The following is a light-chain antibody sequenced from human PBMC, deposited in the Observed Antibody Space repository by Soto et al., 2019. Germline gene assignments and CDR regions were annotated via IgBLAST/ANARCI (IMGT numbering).Light chain of an antibody. CDR1: QNINDL. J-gene: IGKJ1*01. Sequence: DIQVTQSPSTLSASVGDRVTISCRASQNINDLLAWYQQKSGKAPKVLIYKASSLESGVPSRFSGSGSGTEFTLTISSLQTEDFATYYCQQYGANSPWTFGQGTKVDIK. CDR3: QQYGANSPWT. V-gene: IGKV1-5*03. CDR2: KAS.